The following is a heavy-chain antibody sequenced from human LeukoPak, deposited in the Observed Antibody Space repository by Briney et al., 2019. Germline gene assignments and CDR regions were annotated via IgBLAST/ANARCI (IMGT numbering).Heavy chain of an antibody. J-gene: IGHJ4*02. CDR3: VRSCSSGSCYGYKDY. CDR1: GFTFSSYW. V-gene: IGHV3-74*01. CDR2: VNGDGTST. Sequence: GGSLRLSCATSGFTFSSYWMHWVRQVPGKGLVWVSRVNGDGTSTSYADSVQGRFTISRDNAKNTLYLYMNSLRGDNTAIYFCVRSCSSGSCYGYKDYWGQGTLVTVSS. D-gene: IGHD2-2*01.